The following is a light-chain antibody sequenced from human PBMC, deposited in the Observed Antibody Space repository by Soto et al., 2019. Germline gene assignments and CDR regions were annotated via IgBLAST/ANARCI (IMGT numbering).Light chain of an antibody. Sequence: EIVLRQSPGTLSLSPGERATLSCRASQSVSSNYLAWYQHKPGQAPRLLIYGASSRATGIPDRFSGSGSGTDFTLTISRLEPEDFAVYYCQQYGSSPATFGQGTRLEIK. CDR3: QQYGSSPAT. J-gene: IGKJ5*01. CDR1: QSVSSNY. V-gene: IGKV3-20*01. CDR2: GAS.